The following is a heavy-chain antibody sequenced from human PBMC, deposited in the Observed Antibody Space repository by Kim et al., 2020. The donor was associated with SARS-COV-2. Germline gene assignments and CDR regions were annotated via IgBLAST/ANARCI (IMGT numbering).Heavy chain of an antibody. D-gene: IGHD4-17*01. V-gene: IGHV4-39*01. CDR3: ARHNTVTTSYYGMDV. J-gene: IGHJ6*02. Sequence: PSLKSRVTISVDTSKNQFSLKLSSVTAADTAVYYCARHNTVTTSYYGMDVWGQGTTVTVSS.